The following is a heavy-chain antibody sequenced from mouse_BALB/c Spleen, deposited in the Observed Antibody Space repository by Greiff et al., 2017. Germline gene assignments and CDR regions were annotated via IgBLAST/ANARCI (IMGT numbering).Heavy chain of an antibody. CDR3: ARRDYGYVAEAMDY. CDR1: GYTFTSYY. Sequence: QVHVKQSGPELVKPGASVRISCKASGYTFTSYYIHWVKQRPGQGLEWIGWIYPGNVNTKYNEKFKGKATLTADKSSSTAYMQLSSLTSEDSAVYFCARRDYGYVAEAMDYWGQGTSVTVSS. J-gene: IGHJ4*01. D-gene: IGHD1-2*01. CDR2: IYPGNVNT. V-gene: IGHV1S56*01.